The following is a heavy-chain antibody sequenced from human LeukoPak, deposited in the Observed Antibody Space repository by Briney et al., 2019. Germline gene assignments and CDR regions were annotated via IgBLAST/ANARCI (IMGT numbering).Heavy chain of an antibody. CDR3: ARSYSGSAYAFDI. V-gene: IGHV4-59*08. D-gene: IGHD1-26*01. CDR2: IYYSGST. J-gene: IGHJ3*02. Sequence: PSETLSLTCTVSGGSISSYYWSWIRQPPGKGLEWIGYIYYSGSTNYNPSLKSRVTISVDTSKNQFSLKLSSVTAADTAVYYCARSYSGSAYAFDIWGQGTMVTVSS. CDR1: GGSISSYY.